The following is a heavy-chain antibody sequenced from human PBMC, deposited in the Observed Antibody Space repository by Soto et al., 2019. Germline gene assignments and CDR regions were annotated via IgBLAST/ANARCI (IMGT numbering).Heavy chain of an antibody. CDR3: AKDWAAVVPPEDY. CDR1: GFKFSNYA. V-gene: IGHV3-23*01. J-gene: IGHJ4*02. Sequence: EVQLLESGGGLVQPGGSLRLSCAASGFKFSNYAMSWVRQAPGKGLEWVSSIRDNGGTTYYADSVKGRFTISRDNSKNTLYLQMNSLRAEDTAIYYCAKDWAAVVPPEDYWGQGTLVTVSS. CDR2: IRDNGGTT. D-gene: IGHD2-2*01.